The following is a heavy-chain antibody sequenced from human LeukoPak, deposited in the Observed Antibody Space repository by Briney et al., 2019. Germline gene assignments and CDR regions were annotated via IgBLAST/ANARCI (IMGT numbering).Heavy chain of an antibody. J-gene: IGHJ5*02. CDR1: GYIFTSYH. V-gene: IGHV1-46*01. CDR2: INPSGGST. Sequence: ASVKVSCKASGYIFTSYHIHWVRQAPGQGLEWMGIINPSGGSTNYAQKFQGRVTMTRDMSTSTVYMELSSLRSEDTAVYYCARDLNWFDPWGQGTLVTVSS. CDR3: ARDLNWFDP.